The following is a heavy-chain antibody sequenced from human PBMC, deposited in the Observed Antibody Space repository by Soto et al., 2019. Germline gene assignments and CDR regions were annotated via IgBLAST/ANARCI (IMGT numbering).Heavy chain of an antibody. CDR2: IYYSGST. CDR1: GGSISSYY. D-gene: IGHD3-16*01. CDR3: ARLGGDAAFDI. Sequence: QVQLHESGPGLVKPSETLSLTCTVSGGSISSYYWSWIRQPPGKGLEWIGYIYYSGSTNYNPSLKSRVTISVGTSKNQFSLKLSSVTAADTAVYYCARLGGDAAFDIWGQGTMVTVSS. J-gene: IGHJ3*02. V-gene: IGHV4-59*01.